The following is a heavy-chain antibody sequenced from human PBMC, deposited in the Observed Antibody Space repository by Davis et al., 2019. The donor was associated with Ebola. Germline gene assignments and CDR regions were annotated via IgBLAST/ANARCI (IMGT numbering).Heavy chain of an antibody. J-gene: IGHJ3*02. D-gene: IGHD3-3*01. Sequence: HSQTLSLTCAISGDSVSSGGWNWIRQTPSRGLEWLGRTYYNSKWYNDYAMSVKGRITINPDTSKNQFSLQLNSVTPEDTAVYYCARGFLRDGFDIWGQGTMITVSS. CDR2: TYYNSKWYN. CDR1: GDSVSSGG. V-gene: IGHV6-1*01. CDR3: ARGFLRDGFDI.